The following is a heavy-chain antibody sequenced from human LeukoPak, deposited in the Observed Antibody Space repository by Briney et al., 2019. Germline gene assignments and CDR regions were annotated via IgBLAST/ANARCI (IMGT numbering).Heavy chain of an antibody. CDR2: IYSGGST. V-gene: IGHV3-66*02. Sequence: PGGSLRLSCAASGFTVSSNYMTWVRQAPGKGLEWVSVIYSGGSTYYADSVRGRFTISRDNSKSRLYLQMNSLRAEDTAVYYCTRGGDFDYWGQGTLVTVSS. CDR3: TRGGDFDY. D-gene: IGHD3-16*01. CDR1: GFTVSSNY. J-gene: IGHJ4*02.